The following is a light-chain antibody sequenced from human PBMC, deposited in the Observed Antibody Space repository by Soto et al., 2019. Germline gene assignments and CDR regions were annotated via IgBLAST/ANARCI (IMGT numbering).Light chain of an antibody. Sequence: DIQMTQSPSSLSASVGDRDTITCRASKSISSDLNWYQQKPGKAPKLLIYAASSLQSGVPSRFSGSGSGTDFTLTISSLQPEDFATYYCQQSYSTPRTFGQGTKVEIK. V-gene: IGKV1-39*01. CDR2: AAS. CDR3: QQSYSTPRT. J-gene: IGKJ1*01. CDR1: KSISSD.